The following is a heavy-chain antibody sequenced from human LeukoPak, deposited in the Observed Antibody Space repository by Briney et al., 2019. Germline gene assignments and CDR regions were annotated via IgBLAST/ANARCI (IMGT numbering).Heavy chain of an antibody. CDR1: GGSISSSSYY. CDR2: IYYSGST. CDR3: ATANWDYYYYYGMDV. D-gene: IGHD7-27*01. J-gene: IGHJ6*02. Sequence: SETLSLTCTVSGGSISSSSYYWGWIRQPPGKGLEWIGYIYYSGSTYYNPSLKSRVTISVDTSKNQFSLKLSSVTAADTAVYYCATANWDYYYYYGMDVWGQGTTVTVSS. V-gene: IGHV4-30-4*08.